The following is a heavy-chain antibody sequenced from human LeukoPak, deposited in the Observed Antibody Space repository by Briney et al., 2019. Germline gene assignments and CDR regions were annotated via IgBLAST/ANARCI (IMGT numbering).Heavy chain of an antibody. D-gene: IGHD2-15*01. Sequence: ASVKVSCKASGYTFTNYGISWVRQAPGQGLEWMGWISAYNGNTNHAQKFQGRGSMTTDTSPNTAFMELRGLRSDDTAVYYCARDPPLTPILLNFDPWGQGNLVTVSS. J-gene: IGHJ5*02. CDR1: GYTFTNYG. V-gene: IGHV1-18*01. CDR3: ARDPPLTPILLNFDP. CDR2: ISAYNGNT.